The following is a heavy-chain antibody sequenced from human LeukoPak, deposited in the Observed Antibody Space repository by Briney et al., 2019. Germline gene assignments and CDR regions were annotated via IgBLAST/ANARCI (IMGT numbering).Heavy chain of an antibody. J-gene: IGHJ4*02. V-gene: IGHV4-39*01. CDR1: GDSIRSNNYY. Sequence: SETLSLTCTVSGDSIRSNNYYWGWIRQPPGKGLEWIGSIYDTGSTFYNPSLKSRVIISVDTSKNQFSLKLSSVTAADTAVYYCQSRFLEWLLDYWGQGTPVTVSS. CDR3: QSRFLEWLLDY. D-gene: IGHD3-3*01. CDR2: IYDTGST.